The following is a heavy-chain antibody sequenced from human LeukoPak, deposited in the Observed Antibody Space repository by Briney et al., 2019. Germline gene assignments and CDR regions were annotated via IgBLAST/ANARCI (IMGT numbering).Heavy chain of an antibody. CDR1: GFTFSSYG. CDR3: AAWYNWNYEGAFDI. J-gene: IGHJ3*02. CDR2: IWYDGSNK. V-gene: IGHV3-33*01. Sequence: GRSLRLSCAASGFTFSSYGMHWVRQAPGKGLEWVAVIWYDGSNKYYADSVKGRFTISRDNSKNTLYLQMNSLRAEDTAVYYCAAWYNWNYEGAFDIWGQGTMVTVSS. D-gene: IGHD1-7*01.